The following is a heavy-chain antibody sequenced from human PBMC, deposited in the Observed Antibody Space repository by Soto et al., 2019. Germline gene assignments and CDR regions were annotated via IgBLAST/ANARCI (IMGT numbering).Heavy chain of an antibody. CDR3: ARGGCSGGSCYSSTLDYYYYYYMDV. V-gene: IGHV3-33*01. J-gene: IGHJ6*03. CDR2: IWYDGSNK. Sequence: GGSLRLSCAASGFTFSSYGMHWVRQAPGKGLEWVAVIWYDGSNKYYADSVKGRFTISRDNSKNTLYLQMNSLRAEDTAVYYCARGGCSGGSCYSSTLDYYYYYYMDVWGKGTTVTVSS. CDR1: GFTFSSYG. D-gene: IGHD2-15*01.